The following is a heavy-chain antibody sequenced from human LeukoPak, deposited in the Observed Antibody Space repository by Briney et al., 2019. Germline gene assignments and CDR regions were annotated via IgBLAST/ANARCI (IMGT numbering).Heavy chain of an antibody. CDR2: ISRSTNSI. V-gene: IGHV3-48*02. D-gene: IGHD6-13*01. CDR3: ARDRGPGIKPAGTVGMDV. J-gene: IGHJ6*02. CDR1: GFTFRSYS. Sequence: PGGSLRLSCEASGFTFRSYSMNWVRQAPGKGLEWISYISRSTNSISYADSVKGRFTISRDNAKNSLSLQVNNLRDEDTAVYYCARDRGPGIKPAGTVGMDVWGQGTTVTVSS.